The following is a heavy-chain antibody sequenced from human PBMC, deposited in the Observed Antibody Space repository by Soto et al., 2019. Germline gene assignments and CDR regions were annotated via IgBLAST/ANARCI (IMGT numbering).Heavy chain of an antibody. V-gene: IGHV1-58*01. CDR2: IAVGSGYT. Sequence: SVKVSCKASGFTFTSSAFQWVPQARGQRLEWIGWIAVGSGYTNYAQRFQDRVTLTRDMSTATTYMELSRLTSEDTAIYYCAADATAWQQMVPSDYWGQGTLVTVSS. CDR1: GFTFTSSA. CDR3: AADATAWQQMVPSDY. D-gene: IGHD2-8*01. J-gene: IGHJ4*02.